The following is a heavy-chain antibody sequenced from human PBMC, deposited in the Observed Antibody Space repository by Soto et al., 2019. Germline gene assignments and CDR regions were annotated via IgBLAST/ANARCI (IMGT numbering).Heavy chain of an antibody. J-gene: IGHJ4*02. Sequence: SGGSLRLSCAASGFTFSSYAMSWVRQAPGKGLEWVSAISGSGGSTYYADSVKGRFTISRDNSKNTLYLQMNSLRAEDTAVYYYAKERQQLWSQYYFDYWGQGTLVTVSS. V-gene: IGHV3-23*01. CDR3: AKERQQLWSQYYFDY. CDR2: ISGSGGST. CDR1: GFTFSSYA. D-gene: IGHD6-13*01.